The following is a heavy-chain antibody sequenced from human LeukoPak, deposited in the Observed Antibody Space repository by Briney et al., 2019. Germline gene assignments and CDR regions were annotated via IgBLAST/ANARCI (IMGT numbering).Heavy chain of an antibody. CDR3: AKDLIMITFGEGGFDY. CDR1: GFTVSSNY. Sequence: GGSLRLSCAASGFTVSSNYMSWVRQAPGKGLEWVSAISGSGGSTYYADSVKGRFTISRDNSKNTLYLQMNSLRAEDTAVYYCAKDLIMITFGEGGFDYWGQGTLVTVSS. V-gene: IGHV3-23*01. J-gene: IGHJ4*02. CDR2: ISGSGGST. D-gene: IGHD3-16*01.